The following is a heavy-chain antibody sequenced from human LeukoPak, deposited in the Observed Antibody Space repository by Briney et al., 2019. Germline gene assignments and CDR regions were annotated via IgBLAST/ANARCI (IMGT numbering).Heavy chain of an antibody. CDR3: AKDMVPYGMDV. CDR1: GFTFRTYA. J-gene: IGHJ6*02. Sequence: PGGSLRLSCTGSGFTFRTYAFSWVRQAPGKGLEWVSATGSNGVTYYADSVKGRFTISRDNSKNTLYLQMNSLRAEDTAVYYCAKDMVPYGMDVWGQGTTVTVSS. V-gene: IGHV3-23*01. CDR2: TGSNGVT. D-gene: IGHD3-10*01.